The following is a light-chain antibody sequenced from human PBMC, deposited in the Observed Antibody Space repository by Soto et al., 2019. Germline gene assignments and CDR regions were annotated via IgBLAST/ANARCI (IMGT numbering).Light chain of an antibody. CDR3: QKYNKWPTWT. Sequence: DIVITPSPAPMSVCPGERATRSCRASQSVPSNLPWYQQKPGQGPRLSIYGPSTRATGIPARFSGSGSGTDFTLTISNLQSEAFAFYYCQKYNKWPTWTFGHGTKVDI. CDR2: GPS. V-gene: IGKV3-15*01. J-gene: IGKJ1*01. CDR1: QSVPSN.